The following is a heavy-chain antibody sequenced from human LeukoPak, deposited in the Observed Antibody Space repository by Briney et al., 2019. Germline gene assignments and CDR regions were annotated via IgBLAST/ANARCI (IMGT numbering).Heavy chain of an antibody. V-gene: IGHV4-59*01. J-gene: IGHJ5*02. CDR3: ARVRSSFFDP. Sequence: SETLSVTCNVSGDSSSGYDWSWIRQPPGKGLEWIGYIYHSGSTTYNPSLKSRVTISVDKSKNQFSLKLSSVTAADTAEYYCARVRSSFFDPWGQGTLVTVSS. CDR1: GDSSSGYD. CDR2: IYHSGST. D-gene: IGHD2-15*01.